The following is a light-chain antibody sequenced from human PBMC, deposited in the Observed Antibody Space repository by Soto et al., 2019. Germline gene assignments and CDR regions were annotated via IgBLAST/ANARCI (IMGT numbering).Light chain of an antibody. V-gene: IGKV1-5*01. Sequence: DIPFTQAPSTLSASIGYRVTITCRASQSISSWLAWYRQKPGEAPKLLIYDASSLESGVPSRFSGSGSGTEFTLTISSLQPDDFATYKCPQDNISPWTFRHGTKVDIK. CDR1: QSISSW. CDR3: PQDNISPWT. J-gene: IGKJ1*01. CDR2: DAS.